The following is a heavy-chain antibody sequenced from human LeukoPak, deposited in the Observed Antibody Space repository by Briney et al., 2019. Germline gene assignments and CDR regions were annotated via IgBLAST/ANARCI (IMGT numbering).Heavy chain of an antibody. J-gene: IGHJ3*02. Sequence: SETLSLTCAVYGGSFSGYYWSWIRQPPGKGLEWIWEINHSGSTNYNPSHKSRVTISVDTSKNQFSLKLSSVTAADTAVYYCARDYYDSRGEAFDIWGLGTMVTVSS. D-gene: IGHD3-22*01. CDR2: INHSGST. CDR3: ARDYYDSRGEAFDI. V-gene: IGHV4-34*01. CDR1: GGSFSGYY.